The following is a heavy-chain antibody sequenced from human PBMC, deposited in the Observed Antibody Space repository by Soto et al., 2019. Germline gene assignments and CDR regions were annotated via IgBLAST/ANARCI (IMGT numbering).Heavy chain of an antibody. D-gene: IGHD2-21*02. CDR1: GGTFSSYT. Sequence: GASVKVSCKASGGTFSSYTISWVRQAPGQGLEWMGRIIPILGIANYAQKFQGRVTITADKSTSTAYMELSSLRSEDTAVYYCAMDTGKHGDERSPWGQGTLVTVSS. V-gene: IGHV1-69*02. CDR2: IIPILGIA. J-gene: IGHJ5*02. CDR3: AMDTGKHGDERSP.